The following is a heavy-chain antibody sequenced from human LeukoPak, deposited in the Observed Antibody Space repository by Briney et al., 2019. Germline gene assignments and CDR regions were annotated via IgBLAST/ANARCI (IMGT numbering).Heavy chain of an antibody. V-gene: IGHV4-59*01. CDR1: GGSISSYY. CDR3: ARGPPGYYYGSGSGWFDP. D-gene: IGHD3-10*01. CDR2: IYYSGSN. Sequence: PSETLSLTCTVSGGSISSYYWSWIRQPPGKGLEWIGYIYYSGSNNYNPSLTSRVTISVETSKNQFSLKLSSVTAADTAVYYCARGPPGYYYGSGSGWFDPWGQGTLVTVSS. J-gene: IGHJ5*02.